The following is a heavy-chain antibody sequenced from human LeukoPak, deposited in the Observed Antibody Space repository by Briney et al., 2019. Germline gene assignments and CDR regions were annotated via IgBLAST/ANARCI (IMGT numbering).Heavy chain of an antibody. V-gene: IGHV4-34*01. CDR3: ASGLVVVPAATSLGMDA. J-gene: IGHJ6*02. Sequence: PSETLSLTCAVYGGSFSGYYWSWIRQPPGKGLEWIGEINHSGSTNYNPSLKSRVTISVDTSKNQFSLKLSSVTAADTAVYYCASGLVVVPAATSLGMDAWGQGTTVTVSS. CDR2: INHSGST. CDR1: GGSFSGYY. D-gene: IGHD2-2*01.